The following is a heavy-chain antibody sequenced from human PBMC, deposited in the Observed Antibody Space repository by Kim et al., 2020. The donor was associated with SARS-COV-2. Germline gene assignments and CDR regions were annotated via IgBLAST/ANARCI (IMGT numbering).Heavy chain of an antibody. J-gene: IGHJ4*02. D-gene: IGHD1-26*01. CDR2: ST. V-gene: IGHV4-34*01. Sequence: STNSNPSLKSRVTISVDTSKNQFSLKLSSVTAADTAVYYCASIVGATTDYWGQGTLVTVSS. CDR3: ASIVGATTDY.